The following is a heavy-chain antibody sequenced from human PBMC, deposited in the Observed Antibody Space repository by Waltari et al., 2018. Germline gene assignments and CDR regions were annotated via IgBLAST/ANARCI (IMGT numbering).Heavy chain of an antibody. Sequence: QVQLQESGPGLVKPSQTLSLTCTVSGGSISSGSYYWSWIRQPAGKGLEWIGRIYTSGSTNYNPSLKLRVTISVDTSKNQFSLKLSSVTAADTAVYYCAKGSSSDYAFDIWGQGTMVTVSS. D-gene: IGHD6-19*01. CDR1: GGSISSGSYY. J-gene: IGHJ3*02. CDR2: IYTSGST. CDR3: AKGSSSDYAFDI. V-gene: IGHV4-61*02.